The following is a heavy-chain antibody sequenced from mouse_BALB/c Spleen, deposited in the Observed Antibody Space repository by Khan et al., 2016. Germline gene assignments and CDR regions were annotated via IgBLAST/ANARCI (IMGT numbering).Heavy chain of an antibody. CDR2: VNPNNGGT. D-gene: IGHD2-1*01. V-gene: IGHV1-26*01. CDR1: GYSFTGYY. CDR3: ASMGGHYVG. Sequence: VQLQQSGPDLVKPGASVNISCKASGYSFTGYYMHWVKESHGKSLEWIGRVNPNNGGTSYNQKFKGKAILTVDKSSSIAYMELRSLTSEASAVYYWASMGGHYVGWGQGTTLTVSS. J-gene: IGHJ2*01.